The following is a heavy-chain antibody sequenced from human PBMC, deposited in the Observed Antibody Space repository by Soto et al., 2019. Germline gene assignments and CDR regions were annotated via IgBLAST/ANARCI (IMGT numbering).Heavy chain of an antibody. CDR1: GFTFSGYT. CDR3: VRDLGYNYGHPFDY. CDR2: IWFDGSNK. D-gene: IGHD5-18*01. J-gene: IGHJ4*02. Sequence: QVQLVESGGGVVQPGRSLRLSCAASGFTFSGYTIHWVRQAPGKGLEWLALIWFDGSNKYYADSVKGRFTISRDNAKNTLYLQMNSLRAEDTAVYYCVRDLGYNYGHPFDYWGQGTLVTVSS. V-gene: IGHV3-33*01.